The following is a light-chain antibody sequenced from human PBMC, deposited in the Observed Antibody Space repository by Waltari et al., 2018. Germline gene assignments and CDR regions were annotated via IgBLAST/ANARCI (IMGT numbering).Light chain of an antibody. CDR2: DAS. Sequence: EIVLTQSPATLSLSPGERGTLSCRASQSINTNLAWYQQKPGQAPRLLIYDASNRATGIPARFSGSGSGTDVTLTISSLEREDFAVYYCQQRRTWPSITFGQGTRLEIK. CDR1: QSINTN. V-gene: IGKV3-11*01. CDR3: QQRRTWPSIT. J-gene: IGKJ5*01.